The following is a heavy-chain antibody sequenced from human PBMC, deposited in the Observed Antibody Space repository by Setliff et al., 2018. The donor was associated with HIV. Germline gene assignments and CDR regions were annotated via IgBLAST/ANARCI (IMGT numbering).Heavy chain of an antibody. CDR3: ARLADTSAYYFDF. V-gene: IGHV5-51*01. D-gene: IGHD3-10*01. CDR1: GFNMAAYW. CDR2: IYVGDPDV. Sequence: GESLKISCAGSGFNMAAYWIAWVRQMPGEGLEWMGIIYVGDPDVRYGPSFQGQVTISADNSISTAYPEWSSLKASDTAIYYCARLADTSAYYFDFWGQGTPVTVSS. J-gene: IGHJ4*02.